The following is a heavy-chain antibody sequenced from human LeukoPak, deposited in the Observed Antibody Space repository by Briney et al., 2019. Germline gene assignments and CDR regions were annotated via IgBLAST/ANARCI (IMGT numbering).Heavy chain of an antibody. CDR1: GGSMTTHH. CDR3: TTIKRGNIFGYFDF. CDR2: VFDSGRT. V-gene: IGHV4-59*11. Sequence: SETLSLTCTVSGGSMTTHHWNWIRQTPGKGLEWIGYVFDSGRTKENPSLKSRVTLSADTSKNQLSLRLSSVAAADTAVYYCTTIKRGNIFGYFDFWGQGILVTVSS. J-gene: IGHJ4*02. D-gene: IGHD5-18*01.